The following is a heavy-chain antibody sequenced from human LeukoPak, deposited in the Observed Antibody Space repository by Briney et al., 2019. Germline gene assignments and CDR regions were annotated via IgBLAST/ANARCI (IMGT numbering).Heavy chain of an antibody. V-gene: IGHV6-1*01. CDR1: GDSVSSSAA. CDR3: ARGYEDLQY. J-gene: IGHJ1*01. CDR2: TYYKSKWYN. Sequence: SQTLSLSCAISGDSVSSSAAWNWIRQSPSRGLEWLGRTYYKSKWYNNYAVSVKSRITIKSDTSKNQFSLQLNSVTPEDTAVYYCARGYEDLQYWGPGTLVTVSS.